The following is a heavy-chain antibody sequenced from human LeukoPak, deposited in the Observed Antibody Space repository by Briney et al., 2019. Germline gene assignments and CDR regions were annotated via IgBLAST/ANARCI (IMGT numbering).Heavy chain of an antibody. CDR1: GGSISSGGYY. CDR3: ARGISSIAARIPFDY. J-gene: IGHJ4*02. D-gene: IGHD6-6*01. V-gene: IGHV4-30-2*01. Sequence: SQTLSLTCTVSGGSISSGGYYWSWIRQPPGKGLEWIGYIYHSGSTYYNPSLKSRVTISADRSKNQFSLKLSSVTAADTAVYYCARGISSIAARIPFDYWGQGTLVTVSS. CDR2: IYHSGST.